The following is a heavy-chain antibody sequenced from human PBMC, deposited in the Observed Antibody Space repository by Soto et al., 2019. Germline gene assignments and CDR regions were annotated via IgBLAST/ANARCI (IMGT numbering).Heavy chain of an antibody. CDR3: ASQRGGEPYYYYGMGV. D-gene: IGHD1-26*01. V-gene: IGHV3-23*01. J-gene: IGHJ6*02. Sequence: PGGSLRLSCAASGFTFSSYAMSWVRQAPGKGLEWVSAISGSGGSTYYADSVKGRFTISRDNSKNTLYLQMNSLRAEDTAVYYCASQRGGEPYYYYGMGVWGQGTTVTVSS. CDR2: ISGSGGST. CDR1: GFTFSSYA.